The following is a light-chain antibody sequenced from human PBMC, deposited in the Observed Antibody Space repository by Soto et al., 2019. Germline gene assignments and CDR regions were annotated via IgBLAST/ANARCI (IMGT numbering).Light chain of an antibody. CDR1: QDTATY. CDR3: QQYDNLPPPRT. V-gene: IGKV1-33*01. CDR2: DAS. Sequence: DIQMTQSPSSLSASVGNRVTITCQASQDTATYLNWYQQKPGKAPHLLIYDASNLETGVASRFSVGVSETHFTFTNSNRQPECIATYYFQQYDNLPPPRTVGQGTKVDSK. J-gene: IGKJ1*01.